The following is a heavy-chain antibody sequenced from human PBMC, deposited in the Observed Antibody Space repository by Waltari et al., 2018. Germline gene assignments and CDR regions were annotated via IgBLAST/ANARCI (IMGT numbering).Heavy chain of an antibody. CDR3: AKPDIVGATTGAFDI. D-gene: IGHD1-26*01. J-gene: IGHJ3*02. CDR2: ISGSGGRT. V-gene: IGHV3-23*01. Sequence: EVQLLESGGGLVQPGGSLRLSCAASGFTFSSYAMSWVRQAPGKGRGWVSAISGSGGRTYDADSVKGRFTISRDNSKNTLYLQMNSLRAEDTAVYYCAKPDIVGATTGAFDIWGQGTMVTVSS. CDR1: GFTFSSYA.